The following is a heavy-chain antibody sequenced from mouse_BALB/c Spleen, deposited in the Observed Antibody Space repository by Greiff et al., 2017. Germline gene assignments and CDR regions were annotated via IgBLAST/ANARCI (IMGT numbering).Heavy chain of an antibody. CDR2: INPYNDGT. CDR1: GYTFTSYV. Sequence: LVESGPELVKPGASVKMSCKASGYTFTSYVMHWVKQKPGQGLEWIGYINPYNDGTKYNEKFKGKATLTSDKSSSTAYMELSSLTSEDSAVYYCARRDYIYYDYDGAMDYWGQGTSVTVSS. CDR3: ARRDYIYYDYDGAMDY. J-gene: IGHJ4*01. V-gene: IGHV1-14*01. D-gene: IGHD2-4*01.